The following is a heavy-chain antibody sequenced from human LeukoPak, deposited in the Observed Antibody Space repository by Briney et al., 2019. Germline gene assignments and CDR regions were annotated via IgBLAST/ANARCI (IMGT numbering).Heavy chain of an antibody. CDR3: AGVYYGSGSYLFDY. D-gene: IGHD3-10*01. J-gene: IGHJ4*02. CDR1: GGSISSGNYY. V-gene: IGHV4-61*09. Sequence: PSQTLSLTCTVSGGSISSGNYYWSWIRQPAGKGLEWIGHISTSGSTNYNPSLKSRLTKSVDTSKNQFSLKLSSVTAADTAVYYCAGVYYGSGSYLFDYWGQGTLVTVSS. CDR2: ISTSGST.